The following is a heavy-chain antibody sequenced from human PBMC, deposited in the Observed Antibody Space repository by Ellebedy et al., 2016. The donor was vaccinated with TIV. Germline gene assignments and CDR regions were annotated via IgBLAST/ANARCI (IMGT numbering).Heavy chain of an antibody. CDR1: GFTFSSYG. D-gene: IGHD3-10*01. V-gene: IGHV3-30*18. Sequence: GGSLRLSXAASGFTFSSYGMHWVRQAPGKGLEWVAVISYDGSNKYYADSVKGRFTISRDNSKNTLYLQMNSLRAEDTAVYYCAKAPYYGSGSYYNYFDYWGQGTLVTVSS. CDR3: AKAPYYGSGSYYNYFDY. J-gene: IGHJ4*02. CDR2: ISYDGSNK.